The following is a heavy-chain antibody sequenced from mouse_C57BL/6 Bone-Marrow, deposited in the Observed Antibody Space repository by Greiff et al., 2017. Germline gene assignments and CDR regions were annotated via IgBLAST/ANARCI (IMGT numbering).Heavy chain of an antibody. CDR2: IYPGNSDT. Sequence: EVQLQQSGTVLARPGASVKMSCKTSGYTFTSYWMHWVKQRPGPGLEWLGAIYPGNSDTSYNQKFKGTAKLTAVTSASTAYMELSSLTNEDSAVYYCTRSFDGYYTWFAYWGQGTLVTVSA. CDR1: GYTFTSYW. CDR3: TRSFDGYYTWFAY. D-gene: IGHD2-3*01. J-gene: IGHJ3*01. V-gene: IGHV1-5*01.